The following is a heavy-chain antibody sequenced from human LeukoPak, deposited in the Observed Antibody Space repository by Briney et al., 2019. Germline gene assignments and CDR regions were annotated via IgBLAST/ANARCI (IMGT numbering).Heavy chain of an antibody. V-gene: IGHV3-7*01. CDR3: AREGSSWLYYFDY. J-gene: IGHJ4*02. CDR2: IKQDGSEK. CDR1: GFTFSSYG. D-gene: IGHD6-13*01. Sequence: GGSLRLSCAASGFTFSSYGMSWVRQAPGKGLEWVANIKQDGSEKYYVDSVKGRFTISRDNAKNSLYLQMNSLRAEDTAVYYCAREGSSWLYYFDYWGQGTLVTVSS.